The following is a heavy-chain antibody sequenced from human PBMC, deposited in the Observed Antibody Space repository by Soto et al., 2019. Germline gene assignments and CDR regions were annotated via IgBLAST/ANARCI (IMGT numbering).Heavy chain of an antibody. Sequence: QVQLVQSGAEVKKPGASVKVSCKASGYTFTSYGISWVRQAPGQGLEWMGWISAYNGNTNYAQKLQGRVTMTTDTSTSTGYMELRSLISDDTAVYYCAGDMRRDRPINWFDPWGQGTLVTVSS. D-gene: IGHD6-6*01. CDR3: AGDMRRDRPINWFDP. CDR1: GYTFTSYG. V-gene: IGHV1-18*01. CDR2: ISAYNGNT. J-gene: IGHJ5*02.